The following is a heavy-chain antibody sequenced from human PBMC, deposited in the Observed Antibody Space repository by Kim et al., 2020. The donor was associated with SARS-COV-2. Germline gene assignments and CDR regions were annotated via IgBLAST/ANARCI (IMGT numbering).Heavy chain of an antibody. D-gene: IGHD3-10*01. Sequence: ASVKVSCKASGYTFTGYYMHWVRQAPGQGLEWMGWINPNSGGTNYAQKFQGWVTMTRDTSISTAYMELSRLRSDDTAVYYCARDRAVLLWFGELLRSESYGMDVWGQGTTVTVSS. CDR1: GYTFTGYY. J-gene: IGHJ6*02. CDR2: INPNSGGT. CDR3: ARDRAVLLWFGELLRSESYGMDV. V-gene: IGHV1-2*04.